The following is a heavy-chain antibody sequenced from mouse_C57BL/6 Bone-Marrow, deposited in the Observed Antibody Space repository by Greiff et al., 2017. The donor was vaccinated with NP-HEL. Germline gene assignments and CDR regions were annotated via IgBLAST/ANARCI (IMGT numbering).Heavy chain of an antibody. D-gene: IGHD1-1*01. V-gene: IGHV5-12*01. J-gene: IGHJ3*01. CDR2: ISNGGGST. Sequence: EVKLMESGGGLVQPGGSLKLSCAASGFTFSDYYMYWVRQTPEKRLEWVAYISNGGGSTYYLDTVKGRFTISRDNAKNTLYLQMSRLKSEDTAMYYCARHRYYYGSSPWFAYWGQGTLVTVSA. CDR1: GFTFSDYY. CDR3: ARHRYYYGSSPWFAY.